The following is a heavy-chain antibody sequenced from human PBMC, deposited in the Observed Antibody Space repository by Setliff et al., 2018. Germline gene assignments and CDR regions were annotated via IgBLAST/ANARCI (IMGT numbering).Heavy chain of an antibody. V-gene: IGHV3-72*01. Sequence: GGSLRLSCAASGFTFSDHYMDWVRQAPGKGLEWVGRARDKGHSYTTEYAASVKGRFTISRDDAKISLYLQMNSLETEDTAVYYCAITMTTGVDFFDYWGQGTLVTVSS. CDR1: GFTFSDHY. CDR3: AITMTTGVDFFDY. D-gene: IGHD4-17*01. CDR2: ARDKGHSYTT. J-gene: IGHJ4*02.